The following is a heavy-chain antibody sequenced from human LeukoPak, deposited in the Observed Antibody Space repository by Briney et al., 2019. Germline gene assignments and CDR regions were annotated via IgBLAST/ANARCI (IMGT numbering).Heavy chain of an antibody. Sequence: GGSLRLPCAASGFTFSSYAMSWVRQAPGKGLEWVSIIYSGGNTYYADSVKGRFTISRDNSKNTLYLQMNSLRAEDTAVYYCARGEAFDYWGQGTLVTVSS. CDR3: ARGEAFDY. V-gene: IGHV3-53*01. CDR1: GFTFSSYA. J-gene: IGHJ4*02. CDR2: IYSGGNT.